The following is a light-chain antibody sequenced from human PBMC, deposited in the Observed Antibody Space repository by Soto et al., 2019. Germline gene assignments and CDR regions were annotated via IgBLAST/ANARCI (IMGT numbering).Light chain of an antibody. Sequence: DIQMTQSPSTLSVSVGDRVTITCRASQNINNWLAWYQQKPGKAPNLLIFDASSLQGGVPSRFSGSGSGTEFTLTISSLQPEDFATYYCQQYNAFSSSVTFGPGTKVEIK. CDR1: QNINNW. CDR3: QQYNAFSSSVT. CDR2: DAS. J-gene: IGKJ3*01. V-gene: IGKV1-5*01.